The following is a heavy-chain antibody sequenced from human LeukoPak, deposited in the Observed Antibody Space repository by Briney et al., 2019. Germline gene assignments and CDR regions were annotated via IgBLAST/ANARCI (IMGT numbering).Heavy chain of an antibody. V-gene: IGHV3-23*01. Sequence: GSLRLSCAASGFTFSSYAMNLVPPAPGKGLEWGSANSGSGGSTYYADSVKGRFTISRDTSKNTLYLQMNSLRAEDTAVYYCATRPVTTYAYWGQGTLVTVSS. CDR1: GFTFSSYA. CDR2: NSGSGGST. CDR3: ATRPVTTYAY. J-gene: IGHJ4*02. D-gene: IGHD4-17*01.